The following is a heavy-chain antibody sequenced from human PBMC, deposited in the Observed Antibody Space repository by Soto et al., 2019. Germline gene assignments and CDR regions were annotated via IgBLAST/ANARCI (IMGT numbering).Heavy chain of an antibody. CDR1: GFTFSSYA. V-gene: IGHV3-30-3*01. CDR2: ISYDGSNK. Sequence: GGSLRLSCAASGFTFSSYAMHWVRQAPGKGLEWVAVISYDGSNKYYADSVKGRFTISRDNSKNTLYLQMNSLRAEDTAVYYCACTAMAMGYWGQGTLVTAPQ. J-gene: IGHJ4*02. CDR3: ACTAMAMGY. D-gene: IGHD5-18*01.